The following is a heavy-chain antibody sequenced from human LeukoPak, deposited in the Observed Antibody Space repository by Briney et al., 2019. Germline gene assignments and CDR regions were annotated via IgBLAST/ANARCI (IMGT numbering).Heavy chain of an antibody. D-gene: IGHD3-3*01. CDR1: GFTFSSYA. Sequence: PGGSLRLSCAASGFTFSSYAMSWVRQAPGKGLEWVSVISGSGGSTYYADSVKGRFTISRDNSKNTLYLQMNSLRAEDTAVYYCAKDKSLVFWSGYYPHFDYWGQGTLVTVSS. J-gene: IGHJ4*02. CDR2: ISGSGGST. CDR3: AKDKSLVFWSGYYPHFDY. V-gene: IGHV3-23*01.